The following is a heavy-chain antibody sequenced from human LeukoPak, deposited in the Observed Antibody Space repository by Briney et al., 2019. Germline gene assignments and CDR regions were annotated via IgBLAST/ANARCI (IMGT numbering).Heavy chain of an antibody. CDR3: SRVGATTDFDY. J-gene: IGHJ4*02. CDR1: GFTFSIYS. CDR2: ISTSSSYI. D-gene: IGHD1-26*01. V-gene: IGHV3-21*01. Sequence: GGSLRLSCAASGFTFSIYSMSWVRQAPGKGLEWVSSISTSSSYIYYADSVKGRFTISRDNAKNSLYLQMNSLRAEDTAVYYCSRVGATTDFDYWGQGTLVTVSS.